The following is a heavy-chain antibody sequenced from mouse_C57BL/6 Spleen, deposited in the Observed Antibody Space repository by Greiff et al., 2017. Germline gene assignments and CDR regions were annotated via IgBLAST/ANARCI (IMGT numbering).Heavy chain of an antibody. V-gene: IGHV1-81*01. D-gene: IGHD4-1*02. CDR3: ARTTGDDY. Sequence: QVQLQQSGAELARPGASVKLSCTASGYTFTSYGISWVKQRTGQGLEWIGEIYPRCGNTYYNEKFKGKAALTADKSSSTAYMELRSLTSEDSAVYFCARTTGDDYWGQGTTLTVSS. CDR1: GYTFTSYG. CDR2: IYPRCGNT. J-gene: IGHJ2*01.